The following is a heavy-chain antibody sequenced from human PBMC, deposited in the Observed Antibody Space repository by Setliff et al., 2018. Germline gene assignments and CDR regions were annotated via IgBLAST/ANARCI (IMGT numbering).Heavy chain of an antibody. V-gene: IGHV1-18*01. CDR1: GYTFAKYG. CDR2: ISGYNGYT. D-gene: IGHD3-10*01. J-gene: IGHJ6*04. Sequence: ASVKVSCKAFGYTFAKYGTSWVRQAPGQGLEWMGWISGYNGYTVYAQKFQGRVTMTRDTSTSTVYMDLSRLKSDDTAVYYCARGTDYHGSGSYWAKDVWGKGTTVTVSS. CDR3: ARGTDYHGSGSYWAKDV.